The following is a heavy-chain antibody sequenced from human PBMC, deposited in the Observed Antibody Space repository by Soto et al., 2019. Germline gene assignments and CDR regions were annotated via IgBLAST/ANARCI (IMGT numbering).Heavy chain of an antibody. D-gene: IGHD1-1*01. V-gene: IGHV1-18*01. Sequence: QVYLVQCGAEVKKPGASVKVSCKGSGYGFTTYGITWVRQAPGQGLEWMAWISAHNGNTNYAQKLQGRVTVTRDTSTSTAYMELRSLRSDDTAVYYCARGRYGDYWGQGDLVTVSS. CDR3: ARGRYGDY. J-gene: IGHJ4*02. CDR2: ISAHNGNT. CDR1: GYGFTTYG.